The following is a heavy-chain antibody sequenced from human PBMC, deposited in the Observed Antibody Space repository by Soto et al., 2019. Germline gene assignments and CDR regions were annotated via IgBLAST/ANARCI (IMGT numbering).Heavy chain of an antibody. CDR3: ARGRGYSGDDHYYYFDMDV. J-gene: IGHJ6*02. CDR1: GGTFNNYP. Sequence: ASVKVSCKASGGTFNNYPLTWVRKAPGEGLEWMGGSIPIFGTANYAQKFQGRVTISVDESTSTAYMELSSLRSEDTAVYYCARGRGYSGDDHYYYFDMDVWGQGTTVTVSS. CDR2: SIPIFGTA. V-gene: IGHV1-69*13. D-gene: IGHD5-12*01.